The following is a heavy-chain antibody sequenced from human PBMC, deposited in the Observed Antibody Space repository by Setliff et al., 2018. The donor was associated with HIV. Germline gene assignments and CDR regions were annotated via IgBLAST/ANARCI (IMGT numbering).Heavy chain of an antibody. CDR2: IYSSGST. J-gene: IGHJ3*02. Sequence: SETLSLTCTVSGGSISSASYYWSWIRQPAGKGLEWIGSIYSSGSTNYNPSLKSRVTISVDTSKNQFSLKLSSVTAADTAVYYCARRLLWFGEVGAFDIWGQGTMVTVSS. CDR3: ARRLLWFGEVGAFDI. D-gene: IGHD3-10*01. CDR1: GGSISSASYY. V-gene: IGHV4-61*10.